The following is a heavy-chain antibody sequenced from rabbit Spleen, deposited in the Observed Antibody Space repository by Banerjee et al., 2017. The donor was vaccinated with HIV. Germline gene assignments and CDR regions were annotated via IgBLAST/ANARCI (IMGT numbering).Heavy chain of an antibody. D-gene: IGHD2-1*01. CDR2: IYGDRSGST. V-gene: IGHV1S40*01. Sequence: QSLEESGGDLVKPEGSLTLTCTASGFSFSTNYYMCWVRQTPGKGLECIACIYGDRSGSTYYANWAKGRFTISRTSSTTVNLEMTSLRAADTATYFCARGSAAMTMVITGFYLNLWGPGTLVTVS. CDR3: ARGSAAMTMVITGFYLNL. J-gene: IGHJ4*01. CDR1: GFSFSTNYY.